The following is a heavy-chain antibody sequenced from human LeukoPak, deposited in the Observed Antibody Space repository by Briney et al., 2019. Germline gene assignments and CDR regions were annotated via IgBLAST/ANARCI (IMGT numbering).Heavy chain of an antibody. D-gene: IGHD3-16*01. CDR1: GFTFSSYV. Sequence: GIPLRLFCAASGFTFSSYVMHGVGQAPGKGLAWVAVIWYDGSNKYYADSVKGRFTISRDNSKNTLYLQMNSLRAEDTAVYYCAKEKKEGGFDYWGQGTLVTVSS. CDR2: IWYDGSNK. V-gene: IGHV3-33*06. J-gene: IGHJ4*02. CDR3: AKEKKEGGFDY.